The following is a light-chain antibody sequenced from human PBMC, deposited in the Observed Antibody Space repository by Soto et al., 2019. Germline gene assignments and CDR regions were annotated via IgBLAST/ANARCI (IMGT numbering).Light chain of an antibody. J-gene: IGLJ1*01. CDR3: AAWDDTVRSYV. CDR1: ISNIATNY. V-gene: IGLV1-47*01. CDR2: RDN. Sequence: QSVLTQPPSVSGTPGQRVTISCSGGISNIATNYVHWFQQLPGTAPKVLSNRDNQRPSGVPDRFSGSKSGTSASLAISGLRSEDEAEYYCAAWDDTVRSYVFGTGTKVTV.